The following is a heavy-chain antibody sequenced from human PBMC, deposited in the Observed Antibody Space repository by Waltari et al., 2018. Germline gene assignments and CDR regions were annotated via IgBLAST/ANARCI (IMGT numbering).Heavy chain of an antibody. V-gene: IGHV1-2*06. D-gene: IGHD6-19*01. J-gene: IGHJ6*02. CDR1: GYTFTGYY. CDR3: AREAGGEWLVLYYYYGMDV. Sequence: QVQLVQSGAEVKKPGASVKVSCKASGYTFTGYYMHWVRQAPGQGLEWMGRINPNSCGTNDAQKFQGRVTKTRDTSISTAYMELSRLRSDDTAVYYCAREAGGEWLVLYYYYGMDVWGQGTTVTVSS. CDR2: INPNSCGT.